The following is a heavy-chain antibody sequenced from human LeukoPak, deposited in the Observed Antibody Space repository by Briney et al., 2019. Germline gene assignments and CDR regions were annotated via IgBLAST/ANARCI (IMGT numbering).Heavy chain of an antibody. V-gene: IGHV4-34*09. CDR3: ARGSQDGFDY. Sequence: PSETLSLTCAVYGGSFSGYYWSWIRQPPGKGLEWIGEINHSGSTNYNPSLKSRVTISVDTSKNQFSLKLSSVTAADTAVYYCARGSQDGFDYWGQGTLVTVSS. D-gene: IGHD2-15*01. CDR2: INHSGST. J-gene: IGHJ4*02. CDR1: GGSFSGYY.